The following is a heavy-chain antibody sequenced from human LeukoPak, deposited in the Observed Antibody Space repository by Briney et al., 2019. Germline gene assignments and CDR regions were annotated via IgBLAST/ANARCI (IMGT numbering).Heavy chain of an antibody. CDR3: AREGPGATMAYSLGD. Sequence: GGSLSLSCEAAGFTISSYAMSWVRQAAGKGLEWVSTITGSGGTTYSADSVKGRFTIYKDNYNNTLYLQMNSLRADDTALYYCAREGPGATMAYSLGDWGQGTLVTVSS. J-gene: IGHJ4*02. D-gene: IGHD3-10*01. CDR1: GFTISSYA. V-gene: IGHV3-23*01. CDR2: ITGSGGTT.